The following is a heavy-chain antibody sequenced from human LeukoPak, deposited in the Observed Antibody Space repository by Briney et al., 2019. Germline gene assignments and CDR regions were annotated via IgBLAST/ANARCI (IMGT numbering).Heavy chain of an antibody. D-gene: IGHD3-22*01. Sequence: PSETLPLTCIVSGDSVTGRFWSWVRQSPGKALEWIGCVFHSEHTRYNSSLRSRVSLSLDTSQNQFSLRLSSVTAADTAIYYCARGYFGPAYYFDIWGQGALVTVAS. CDR3: ARGYFGPAYYFDI. J-gene: IGHJ4*02. CDR2: VFHSEHT. CDR1: GDSVTGRF. V-gene: IGHV4-59*02.